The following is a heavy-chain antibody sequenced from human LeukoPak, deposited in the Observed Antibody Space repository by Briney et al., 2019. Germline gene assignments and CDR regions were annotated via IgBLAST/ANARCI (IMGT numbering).Heavy chain of an antibody. J-gene: IGHJ3*02. CDR1: GFSFSSYS. D-gene: IGHD3-22*01. V-gene: IGHV3-74*01. Sequence: PGGSLRLSCAASGFSFSSYSMNWVRQAPGKGLVWVSRINSDGSSTSYADSVKSRFTISRDNAKNTLYLQMNSLRAEDTAVYYCAQEAYYYDSSGYYYVDAFDICGQGTMVTVSS. CDR2: INSDGSST. CDR3: AQEAYYYDSSGYYYVDAFDI.